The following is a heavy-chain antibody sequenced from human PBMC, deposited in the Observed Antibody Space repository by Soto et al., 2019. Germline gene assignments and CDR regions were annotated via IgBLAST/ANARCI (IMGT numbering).Heavy chain of an antibody. CDR3: GKGGDNWNYYFDY. J-gene: IGHJ4*02. D-gene: IGHD1-7*01. V-gene: IGHV3-23*01. Sequence: LRLSCAASGFTFSSYAMSWVRQAPGKGLEWVSAISGSGGSTYYADSVKGRFTISRDNSKNTLYLQLNSLRADDTAVYYCGKGGDNWNYYFDYWGQGTLVTVSS. CDR1: GFTFSSYA. CDR2: ISGSGGST.